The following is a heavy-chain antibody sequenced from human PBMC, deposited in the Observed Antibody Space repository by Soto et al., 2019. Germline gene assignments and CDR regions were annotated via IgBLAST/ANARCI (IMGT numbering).Heavy chain of an antibody. V-gene: IGHV1-18*04. J-gene: IGHJ5*02. D-gene: IGHD3-22*01. Sequence: ASVKVSCKASGYTFTSYYMHWVRQAPGQGLEWMGWINAYNGNTNYAQKLQGRVTMTTDTSTSTAYMELRSLRSDDTAVYYCARDHRYYDSSGYSWFDPWGQGTLVTVSS. CDR3: ARDHRYYDSSGYSWFDP. CDR2: INAYNGNT. CDR1: GYTFTSYY.